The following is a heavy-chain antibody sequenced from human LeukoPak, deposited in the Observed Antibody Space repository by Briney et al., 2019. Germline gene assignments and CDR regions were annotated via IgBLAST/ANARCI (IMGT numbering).Heavy chain of an antibody. D-gene: IGHD3-10*01. CDR3: AREMLGYGAGSYYNWFDP. CDR2: IYYSEST. CDR1: GGSISSYY. Sequence: SETLSLTCTVSGGSISSYYWICIPQPPGKGVECIGYIYYSESTNYNPSLKSRVHISVDTSKKQFPLQLHSVTAADTAVYYCAREMLGYGAGSYYNWFDPWGQGTLVTVSS. V-gene: IGHV4-59*01. J-gene: IGHJ5*02.